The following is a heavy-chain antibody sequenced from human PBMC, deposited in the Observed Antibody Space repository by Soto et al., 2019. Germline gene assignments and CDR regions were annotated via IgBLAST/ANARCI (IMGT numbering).Heavy chain of an antibody. D-gene: IGHD4-4*01. CDR3: ARGGLQAYYYYGMDV. Sequence: ASAKVSCKASGYTFTSYYIHWVRQAPVQGLEWMGIINPSGGSTSYAQKFQGRVTMTRDTSTSTVYMELSSLRSEDTAVYYCARGGLQAYYYYGMDVWGQGTTVNVSS. J-gene: IGHJ6*02. V-gene: IGHV1-46*01. CDR2: INPSGGST. CDR1: GYTFTSYY.